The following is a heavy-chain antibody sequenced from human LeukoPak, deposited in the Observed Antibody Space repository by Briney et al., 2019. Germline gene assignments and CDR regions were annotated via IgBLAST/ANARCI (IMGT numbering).Heavy chain of an antibody. CDR1: GFTFSSHW. V-gene: IGHV3-74*01. CDR2: NKSDGSST. CDR3: ARVGGYNSYFDY. J-gene: IGHJ4*02. Sequence: PGGSLRLSCAASGFTFSSHWMHCVRQALGEGLVWVSRNKSDGSSTDYADSVQGRFTISRDNAKNTLHLHMNSLRAEETAVYLCARVGGYNSYFDYWGQGALVTVSS. D-gene: IGHD5-24*01.